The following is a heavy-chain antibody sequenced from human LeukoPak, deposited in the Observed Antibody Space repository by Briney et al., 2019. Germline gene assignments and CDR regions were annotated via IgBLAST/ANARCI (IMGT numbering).Heavy chain of an antibody. D-gene: IGHD3-22*01. Sequence: SETLSLTCTVSGGSVSSYYWSWIRQPPGKGLEWIGYIYYSGSTNSNPSLKSRVTISLDTSKNHFSLKLRSVTAADTAVYYCARHGGATVIVGFLHAFDIWGQGTMVTVSS. V-gene: IGHV4-59*08. CDR3: ARHGGATVIVGFLHAFDI. CDR1: GGSVSSYY. J-gene: IGHJ3*02. CDR2: IYYSGST.